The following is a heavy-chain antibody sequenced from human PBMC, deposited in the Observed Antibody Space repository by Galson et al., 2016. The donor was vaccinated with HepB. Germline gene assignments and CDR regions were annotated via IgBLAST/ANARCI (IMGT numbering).Heavy chain of an antibody. CDR1: GGSFNGYY. CDR3: TRALNPGYSSGWYIGY. J-gene: IGHJ4*02. D-gene: IGHD6-19*01. Sequence: SETLSLTCGVSGGSFNGYYWSWIRQPPGKGLEWIGDINHSGTTNYHPSLKSRVTISADTSNKQVSLSLRFVTVADMAVYYCTRALNPGYSSGWYIGYWGQGILVTVSS. V-gene: IGHV4-34*01. CDR2: INHSGTT.